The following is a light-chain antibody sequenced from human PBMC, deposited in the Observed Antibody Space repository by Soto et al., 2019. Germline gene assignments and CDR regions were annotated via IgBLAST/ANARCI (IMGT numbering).Light chain of an antibody. CDR3: QQYNNWPRT. CDR2: GAS. J-gene: IGKJ1*01. Sequence: EIVLTQSPGTLSLSPGERATLSCMASQSVSSSYLAWYQQKPGQAPRLLIYGASSRATGIPDRFSGSGSGTDFTLTISDVEPEDFAVYYCQQYNNWPRTFGQGTKVDIK. CDR1: QSVSSSY. V-gene: IGKV3-20*01.